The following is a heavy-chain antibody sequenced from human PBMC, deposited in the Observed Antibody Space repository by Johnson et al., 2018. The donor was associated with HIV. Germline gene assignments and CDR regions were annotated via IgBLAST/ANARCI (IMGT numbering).Heavy chain of an antibody. CDR3: APLGDAFDI. J-gene: IGHJ3*02. Sequence: QVLLVESGGGVVQPGRSLRLSCAASGFTFSSYAMHWVRQAPGKGLEWVAVISYDGKSTYYADSVKGRFTISRDNSKNTLYLQMNSLIAEDTAVYYCAPLGDAFDIWGQGTMVTVSS. D-gene: IGHD7-27*01. V-gene: IGHV3-30*04. CDR1: GFTFSSYA. CDR2: ISYDGKST.